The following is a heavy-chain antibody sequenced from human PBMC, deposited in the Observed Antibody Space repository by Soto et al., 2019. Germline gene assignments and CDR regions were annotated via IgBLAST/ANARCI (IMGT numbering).Heavy chain of an antibody. D-gene: IGHD3-16*01. Sequence: QVQLVQSGDEVKKPGASVKVSCKASGYIFVNYGIAWVRQAPGQGLEWMGWISPYTGNTHSASQVPRRLTMTTDTTTSTAYMDMGSLTSDDTAVYYCVMLGNYVAPTPQDVWGQGTTVTVSS. V-gene: IGHV1-18*01. CDR2: ISPYTGNT. CDR1: GYIFVNYG. CDR3: VMLGNYVAPTPQDV. J-gene: IGHJ6*02.